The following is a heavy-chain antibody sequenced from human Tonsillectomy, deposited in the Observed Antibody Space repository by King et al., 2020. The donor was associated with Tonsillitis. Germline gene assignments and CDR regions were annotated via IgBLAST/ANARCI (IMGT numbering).Heavy chain of an antibody. V-gene: IGHV1-3*01. CDR3: MIVLGIAVAPKDYFDY. CDR1: GYTFTNYA. J-gene: IGHJ4*02. Sequence: VQLVQSGAEVKRPGASVRVSCKASGYTFTNYALHWVRQAPGQRFEWMGWINAGNGDTKYSQRLQGRVTITRDTSASTVYMELSSLRSEDTALYYCMIVLGIAVAPKDYFDYWGQGTLVTVSS. CDR2: INAGNGDT. D-gene: IGHD6-19*01.